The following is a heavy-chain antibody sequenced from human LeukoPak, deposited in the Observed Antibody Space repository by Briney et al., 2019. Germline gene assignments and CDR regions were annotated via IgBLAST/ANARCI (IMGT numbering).Heavy chain of an antibody. J-gene: IGHJ4*02. CDR3: ASPYSSSGELDY. CDR1: GFTFSDYY. V-gene: IGHV3-11*01. D-gene: IGHD6-6*01. Sequence: GVSLRLSCAASGFTFSDYYMSWIRQAPGKGLEWVSYISSSGSTIYYADSVKGRFTISRDNAKNSLYLQMNSLRAEDTAVYYCASPYSSSGELDYWGQGTLVTVSS. CDR2: ISSSGSTI.